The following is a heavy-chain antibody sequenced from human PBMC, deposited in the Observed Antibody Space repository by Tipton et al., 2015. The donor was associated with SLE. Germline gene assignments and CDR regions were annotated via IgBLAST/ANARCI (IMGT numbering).Heavy chain of an antibody. CDR3: ARDSLSPGSYYFDY. CDR2: INHSGSS. J-gene: IGHJ4*02. CDR1: GGSFSGYY. Sequence: TLSLTCAVYGGSFSGYYWSWIRQPPGKGLEWIGEINHSGSSNYNPSLKSRVTISLDTSKNQFSLKLSSVTAADTAVYYCARDSLSPGSYYFDYWGQGTLVTVSS. V-gene: IGHV4-34*01. D-gene: IGHD1-26*01.